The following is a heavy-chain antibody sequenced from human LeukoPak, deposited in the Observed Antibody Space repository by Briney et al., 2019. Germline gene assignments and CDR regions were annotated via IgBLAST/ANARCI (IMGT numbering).Heavy chain of an antibody. CDR2: INHSGST. D-gene: IGHD3-16*02. Sequence: PSETLSLTCAVYGGSFCGYYWSWIRQPPGKGLEWIGEINHSGSTNYNPSLKSRVTISVDTSKNQFSLKLSSVTAADTAVYYCARGLSRDYVWGSYRPHFDYWGQGTLVTVSS. J-gene: IGHJ4*02. CDR3: ARGLSRDYVWGSYRPHFDY. V-gene: IGHV4-34*01. CDR1: GGSFCGYY.